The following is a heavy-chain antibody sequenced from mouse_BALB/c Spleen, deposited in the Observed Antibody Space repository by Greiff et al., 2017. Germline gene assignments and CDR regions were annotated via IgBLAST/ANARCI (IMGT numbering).Heavy chain of an antibody. V-gene: IGHV1-5*01. Sequence: VHVKQSGTVLARPGASVKMSCKASGYTFTSYWMHWVKQRPGQGLEWIGAIYPGNSDTSYNQKFKGKAKLTAVTSTSTAYMELSSLTNEDSAVYYCTRWAITTGHFDYWGQGTTLTVSS. J-gene: IGHJ2*01. D-gene: IGHD1-2*01. CDR2: IYPGNSDT. CDR3: TRWAITTGHFDY. CDR1: GYTFTSYW.